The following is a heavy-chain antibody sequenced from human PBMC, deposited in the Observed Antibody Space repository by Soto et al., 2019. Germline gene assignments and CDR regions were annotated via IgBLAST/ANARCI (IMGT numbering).Heavy chain of an antibody. V-gene: IGHV1-69*13. J-gene: IGHJ6*02. CDR2: IIPIFGTA. CDR3: AREVAGGYSYGYYYYYYGMDV. Sequence: SVKVSCKASGGTFSSYAISWVRQAPGQGLEWMGGIIPIFGTANYAQKFQGRVTITADESTSTACMELSSLRSEDTAVYYCAREVAGGYSYGYYYYYYGMDVWGQGTTVTVSS. D-gene: IGHD5-18*01. CDR1: GGTFSSYA.